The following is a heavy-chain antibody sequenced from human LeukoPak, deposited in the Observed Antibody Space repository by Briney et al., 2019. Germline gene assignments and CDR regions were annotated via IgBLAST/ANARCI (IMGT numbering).Heavy chain of an antibody. J-gene: IGHJ4*02. CDR2: INPSGGST. V-gene: IGHV1-46*01. CDR1: GYTFTSYY. Sequence: ASVKVSCKASGYTFTSYYMHWVRQAPGQGLEWMGIINPSGGSTGYAQKFQGRVTMTRDTSTSTVYMELSSLRSEDTAVYYCARVENVGNHYYHSTFDYWGQGTLVTVSS. CDR3: ARVENVGNHYYHSTFDY. D-gene: IGHD3-22*01.